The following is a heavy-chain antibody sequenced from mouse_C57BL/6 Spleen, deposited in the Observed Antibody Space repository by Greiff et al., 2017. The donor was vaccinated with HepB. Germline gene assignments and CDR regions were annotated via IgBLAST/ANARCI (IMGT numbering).Heavy chain of an antibody. CDR2: FYPGSGSI. J-gene: IGHJ4*01. CDR1: GYTFTEYT. V-gene: IGHV1-62-2*01. D-gene: IGHD1-1*01. Sequence: QVQLQQSGAELVKPGASVKLSCKASGYTFTEYTIHWVKQRSGQGLEWIGWFYPGSGSIKYNEKFKDKATLTADKSSSTVYMELSRLTSEDSAVYFCARHERKFITTVVEGMDYWGQGTSVTVSS. CDR3: ARHERKFITTVVEGMDY.